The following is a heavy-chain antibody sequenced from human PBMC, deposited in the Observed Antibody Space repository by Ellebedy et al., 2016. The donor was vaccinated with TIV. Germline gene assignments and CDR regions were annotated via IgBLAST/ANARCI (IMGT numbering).Heavy chain of an antibody. CDR2: ISGSGGST. J-gene: IGHJ4*02. CDR1: GFTFSSYA. Sequence: GGSLRLSXPASGFTFSSYAMSWVRQAPGKGLEWVSAISGSGGSTYYADSVKGRFTISRGNSKNTLYLQMNSLRAEDTAVYYCASDGITMVRGVIVDYWGQGTLVTVSS. V-gene: IGHV3-23*01. CDR3: ASDGITMVRGVIVDY. D-gene: IGHD3-10*01.